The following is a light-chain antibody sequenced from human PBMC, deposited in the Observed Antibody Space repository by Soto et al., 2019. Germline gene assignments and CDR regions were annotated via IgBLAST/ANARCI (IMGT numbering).Light chain of an antibody. CDR2: NAS. V-gene: IGKV3-15*01. J-gene: IGKJ3*01. CDR3: QKYSNWPPQFT. CDR1: QSVTTK. Sequence: EIVMTQSPAILSLSPGERATLSCRASQSVTTKLAWYQQRPCQTPRLLIYNASTRATGVPARFSGGGSVTEFSLTISSLQSDDFAVYYCQKYSNWPPQFTFGPGTKVDFQ.